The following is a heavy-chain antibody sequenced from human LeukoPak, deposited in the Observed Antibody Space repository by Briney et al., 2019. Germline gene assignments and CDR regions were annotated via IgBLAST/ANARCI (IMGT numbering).Heavy chain of an antibody. CDR1: GFTVSSNY. V-gene: IGHV3-30*18. Sequence: GGSLRLSCAASGFTVSSNYMSWVRQAPGKGLEWVALLAYDGTNEYYADSVKGRFTISRDNSKNSVYLQMNSLKYEDTAVYYCAKGGPLGDTNRFDQWGQGTLVSVSS. D-gene: IGHD2-8*01. CDR3: AKGGPLGDTNRFDQ. CDR2: LAYDGTNE. J-gene: IGHJ4*02.